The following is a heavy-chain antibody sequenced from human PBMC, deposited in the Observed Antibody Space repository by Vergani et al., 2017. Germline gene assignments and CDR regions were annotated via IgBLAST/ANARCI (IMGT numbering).Heavy chain of an antibody. J-gene: IGHJ6*02. CDR3: ARAYGDYYYYGMDV. D-gene: IGHD4-17*01. CDR1: GYSISSGYY. Sequence: QVQLQESGPGLVKPSETLSLTCAVSGYSISSGYYWGWIRQPPGKGLEWIGSIYHSGSTYYNPSLKRRVTISVDTSKNQFSLKLSSVTAADTAVYYCARAYGDYYYYGMDVWGQGTTVTVSS. CDR2: IYHSGST. V-gene: IGHV4-38-2*01.